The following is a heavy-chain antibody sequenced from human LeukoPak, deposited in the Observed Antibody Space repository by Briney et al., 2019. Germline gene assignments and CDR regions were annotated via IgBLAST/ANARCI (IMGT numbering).Heavy chain of an antibody. CDR2: VYFNGDT. V-gene: IGHV4-59*08. D-gene: IGHD3/OR15-3a*01. J-gene: IGHJ4*02. CDR1: GGSISSYY. CDR3: ARQFGLMRSYRHLDH. Sequence: PSETLSLTCSLSGGSISSYYWTWLRQPPGKTLQWIGNVYFNGDTNFNPSLKSRVTISVDTSNNQFSLKLTSVTAADTAVYYCARQFGLMRSYRHLDHWGPGILVTVSA.